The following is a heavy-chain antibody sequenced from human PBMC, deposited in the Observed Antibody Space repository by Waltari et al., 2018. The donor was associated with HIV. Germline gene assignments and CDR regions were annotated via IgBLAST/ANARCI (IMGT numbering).Heavy chain of an antibody. CDR2: ISWDGSNK. CDR1: GFTFNHYD. V-gene: IGHV3-30-3*01. Sequence: QVPLVESGGGVVQPGRSLRLSCGASGFTFNHYDLHWVRQAPGKGLEWVAVISWDGSNKHYADSVKGRCTISRDNSRNSLYLQMSSLRAEDTAVYYCGREGDYYDSSPFDYWGQGTLVTVSS. D-gene: IGHD3-22*01. CDR3: GREGDYYDSSPFDY. J-gene: IGHJ4*02.